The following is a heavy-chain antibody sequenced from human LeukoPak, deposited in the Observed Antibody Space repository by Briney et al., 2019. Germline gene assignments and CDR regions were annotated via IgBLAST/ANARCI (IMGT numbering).Heavy chain of an antibody. CDR1: GFTFSSYG. Sequence: PGGSLRLSCAASGFTFSSYGMHWVRQAPGKGLEWVAVISYDGSNKYYADSVKGRFTISRDNSKNTLYLQMNSLRAEDTAVYYCARDRGRVPAAAGGYWGQGTLVTVSS. J-gene: IGHJ4*02. CDR2: ISYDGSNK. CDR3: ARDRGRVPAAAGGY. D-gene: IGHD2-2*01. V-gene: IGHV3-30*03.